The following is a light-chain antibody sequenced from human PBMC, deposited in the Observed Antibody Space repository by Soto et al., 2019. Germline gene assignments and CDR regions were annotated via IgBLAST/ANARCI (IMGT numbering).Light chain of an antibody. CDR1: QSLSSW. Sequence: DVQMTQSPSALSASVGDSVTITCRASQSLSSWLAWYQQKPGKAPKLLIHDASTLESGVPSRFSGSGSGTEFTLTISSLQPDDFATYYCLQYNDYWAFGQGTKVDIK. CDR2: DAS. V-gene: IGKV1-5*01. CDR3: LQYNDYWA. J-gene: IGKJ1*01.